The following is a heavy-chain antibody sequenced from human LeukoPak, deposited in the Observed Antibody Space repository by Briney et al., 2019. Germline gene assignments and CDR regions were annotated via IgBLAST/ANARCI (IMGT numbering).Heavy chain of an antibody. J-gene: IGHJ6*03. Sequence: SETLSLTCTVPGGSISSSSYYWGWIRQPPGNGLEWIGSIYYSGSTYYNPSLKSRVTISVATSKNQFSLKLSSVTAADTAVYYCARHTSNTVFGVVPTNYMDVWGKGTTVTVSS. V-gene: IGHV4-39*01. CDR3: ARHTSNTVFGVVPTNYMDV. CDR2: IYYSGST. D-gene: IGHD3-3*01. CDR1: GGSISSSSYY.